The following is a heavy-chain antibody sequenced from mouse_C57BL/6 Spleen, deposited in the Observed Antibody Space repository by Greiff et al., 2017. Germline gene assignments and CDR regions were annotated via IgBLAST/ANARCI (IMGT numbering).Heavy chain of an antibody. CDR2: IDPANGAT. J-gene: IGHJ2*01. CDR3: ARWGLGSPTGTCDY. D-gene: IGHD4-1*02. CDR1: GFNIKDDY. V-gene: IGHV14-4*01. Sequence: VQLQQSGAELVRPGASVKLSCTASGFNIKDDYMHWVKQRPEQGLEWIGWIDPANGATEYASKFQGKATITADTSSNTAYMQLSSLTPEDSAIYYCARWGLGSPTGTCDYWGQGTTLTVSS.